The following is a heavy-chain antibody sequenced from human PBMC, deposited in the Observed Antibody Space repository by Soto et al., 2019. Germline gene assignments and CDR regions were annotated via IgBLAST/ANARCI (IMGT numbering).Heavy chain of an antibody. CDR2: ISAYNGNT. Sequence: GASVKVSCKASGYTFTSYGISWVLQAPGQGLKWMGWISAYNGNTNYAQKLQGRVTMTTDTSTSTAYMELRSLRSDDTAVYYCARDLGTYYDILTGRYYFDYWGQGTLVTVSS. V-gene: IGHV1-18*01. J-gene: IGHJ4*02. D-gene: IGHD3-9*01. CDR1: GYTFTSYG. CDR3: ARDLGTYYDILTGRYYFDY.